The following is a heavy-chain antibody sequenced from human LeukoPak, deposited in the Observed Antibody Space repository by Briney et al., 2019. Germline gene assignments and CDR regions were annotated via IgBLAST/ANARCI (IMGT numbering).Heavy chain of an antibody. V-gene: IGHV4-34*01. CDR3: ARGRKDTGRRELDY. CDR2: ISHSGST. Sequence: SETLSLTCAVYGGSFSGYYWSWIRQPPGKGLEWIGEISHSGSTNYNPSLKSRVTISVDTSKNQFSLKLSSVTAADTAVYYCARGRKDTGRRELDYWGQGTLVTVSS. CDR1: GGSFSGYY. J-gene: IGHJ4*02. D-gene: IGHD1-1*01.